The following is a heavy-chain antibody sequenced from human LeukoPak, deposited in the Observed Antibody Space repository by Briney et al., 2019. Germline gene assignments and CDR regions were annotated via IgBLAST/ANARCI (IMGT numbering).Heavy chain of an antibody. V-gene: IGHV1-2*06. Sequence: ASVTVSCKASGYTFTGYYMHWVRQAPGQGLEWVGRINPNSGGTNYAQKFQGRATMTRDTSISTANMELSRLRSDDTAVYYCARITGTPDYWGQGTLVTVSS. J-gene: IGHJ4*02. CDR3: ARITGTPDY. D-gene: IGHD1/OR15-1a*01. CDR2: INPNSGGT. CDR1: GYTFTGYY.